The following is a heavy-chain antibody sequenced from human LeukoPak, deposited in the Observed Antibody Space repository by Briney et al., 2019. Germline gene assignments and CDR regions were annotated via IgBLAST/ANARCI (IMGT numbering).Heavy chain of an antibody. CDR2: INPSGGST. CDR3: ARGFIIGTFYFDY. D-gene: IGHD1-7*01. V-gene: IGHV1-46*01. Sequence: ASVKVSCKASGYTFTSYAMNWVRQAPGQGLEWMGIINPSGGSTSYAQKFQGRVTMTRDMSTSTVYMELSSLRSEDTAVYYCARGFIIGTFYFDYWGQGTLVTVSS. CDR1: GYTFTSYA. J-gene: IGHJ4*02.